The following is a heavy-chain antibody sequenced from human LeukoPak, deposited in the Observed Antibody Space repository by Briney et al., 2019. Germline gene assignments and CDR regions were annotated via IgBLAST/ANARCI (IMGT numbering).Heavy chain of an antibody. Sequence: ASVKVSCKASGYTFTSYDINWVRQATGQGLEWMGWMNPNSGNTGYAQKFQGRVTMTRNTSISTAYMELSSLRSVDTAVYYCARRYSSGWRTNYYYYGMDVWGQGTTVTVSS. D-gene: IGHD6-19*01. CDR2: MNPNSGNT. V-gene: IGHV1-8*01. CDR1: GYTFTSYD. CDR3: ARRYSSGWRTNYYYYGMDV. J-gene: IGHJ6*02.